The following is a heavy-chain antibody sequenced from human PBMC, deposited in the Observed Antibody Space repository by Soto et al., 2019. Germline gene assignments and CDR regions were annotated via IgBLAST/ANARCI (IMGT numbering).Heavy chain of an antibody. V-gene: IGHV3-23*01. D-gene: IGHD2-2*01. CDR2: ISGSGGST. Sequence: LGLSCVPSGLTFSSYAVSWVRQAPAKGLEWVSAISGSGGSTYYADSVKGRFTISRDNSKNTVFLQVNSLRAEDTAIYYCAKTGHIVLVPADKNWLDSWGQGTLVTVSS. J-gene: IGHJ5*01. CDR3: AKTGHIVLVPADKNWLDS. CDR1: GLTFSSYA.